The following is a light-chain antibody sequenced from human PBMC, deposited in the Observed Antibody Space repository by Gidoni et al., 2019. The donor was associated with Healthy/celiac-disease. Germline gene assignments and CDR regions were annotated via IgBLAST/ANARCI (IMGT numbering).Light chain of an antibody. CDR1: QSVSSY. CDR3: QQRSNWPPGWT. CDR2: DAP. J-gene: IGKJ1*01. V-gene: IGKV3-11*01. Sequence: IVLTQSPATLSLSPGERATLSCRASQSVSSYLAWYQQKPGQAPRLLIYDAPNRATGIPARFSGSGSGTDFTLTISSLEPEDFAVYYCQQRSNWPPGWTFGQGTKVEIK.